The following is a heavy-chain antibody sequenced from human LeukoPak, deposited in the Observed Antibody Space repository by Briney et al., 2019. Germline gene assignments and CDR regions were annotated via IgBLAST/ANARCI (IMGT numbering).Heavy chain of an antibody. CDR1: GFTFDDYA. D-gene: IGHD1-7*01. CDR2: ISWNSGSI. V-gene: IGHV3-9*03. J-gene: IGHJ4*02. Sequence: TGGSLRLSCAASGFTFDDYAMHWVRQAPGKGLEWVSDISWNSGSIGYADSVKGRFTISRDNAKNSLYLQMNSLRAEDMALYYCAKGGYNWNYPSIFDYWGQGTLVTVSS. CDR3: AKGGYNWNYPSIFDY.